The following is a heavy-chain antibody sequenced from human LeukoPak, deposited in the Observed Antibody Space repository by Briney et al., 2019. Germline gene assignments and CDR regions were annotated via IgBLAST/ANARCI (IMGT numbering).Heavy chain of an antibody. J-gene: IGHJ4*02. CDR2: ITSNGGST. V-gene: IGHV3-64D*06. D-gene: IGHD5-12*01. Sequence: SGGSLGLSCSASGFSFSNCAMHWVRQAPGKGLEYVSAITSNGGSTYYANSVKGRFTISRDNTENTLYLQMSSLRPEDTAVYYCAGTGYDTKYFDYWGQGSLVTVSS. CDR3: AGTGYDTKYFDY. CDR1: GFSFSNCA.